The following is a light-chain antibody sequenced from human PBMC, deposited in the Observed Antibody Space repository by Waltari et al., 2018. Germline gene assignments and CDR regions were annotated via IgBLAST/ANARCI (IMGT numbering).Light chain of an antibody. CDR1: RGDIGGSDF. V-gene: IGLV2-14*01. CDR3: SSPSTHDVVG. CDR2: DVN. J-gene: IGLJ2*01. Sequence: QSALTQPASVSASPGQSITISCTGTRGDIGGSDFVSWYQHHPGRAPKVLIFDVNHRPSGISDRFSGSKSGNTASLTLSELQADDDADYYCSSPSTHDVVGFGGGPQVTVL.